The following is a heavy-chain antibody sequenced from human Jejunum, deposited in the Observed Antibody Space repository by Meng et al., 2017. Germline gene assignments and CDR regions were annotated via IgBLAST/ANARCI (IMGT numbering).Heavy chain of an antibody. CDR1: GFTFSNYW. CDR2: ITPEGDSS. CDR3: LRVATVTTIDA. D-gene: IGHD4-17*01. J-gene: IGHJ5*02. V-gene: IGHV3-74*01. Sequence: EGQLVESGGGLVQPGESLRLSCVASGFTFSNYWMHWVRQVPGKGLVWVSRITPEGDSSDYADSVKGRFTISRDNANNRLYLQMNSLRVEDTAVYYCLRVATVTTIDAWGQGTLVTVSS.